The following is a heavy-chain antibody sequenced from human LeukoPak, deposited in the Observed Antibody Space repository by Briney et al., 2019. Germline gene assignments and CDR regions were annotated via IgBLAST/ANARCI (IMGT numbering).Heavy chain of an antibody. CDR3: ARRRIGQLFYYMDV. V-gene: IGHV1-69*13. Sequence: SVKVSCTASGDTFSTYAITWVRQAPGQGLQWVGEIIPKFGTANFAQKLEGRVTITADESTATAYMELHSLRYEDTAIYYCARRRIGQLFYYMDVWGKGTTVTVSS. J-gene: IGHJ6*03. CDR2: IIPKFGTA. CDR1: GDTFSTYA. D-gene: IGHD1-26*01.